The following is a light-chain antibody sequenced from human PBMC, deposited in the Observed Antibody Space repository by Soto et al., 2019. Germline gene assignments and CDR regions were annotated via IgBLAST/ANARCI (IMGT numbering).Light chain of an antibody. CDR2: GYT. CDR3: QFHYNRLRPRGVG. V-gene: IGLV1-40*01. J-gene: IGLJ2*01. Sequence: QSVLTQPPSVSGAPGQRVTISCTGSSSNIGAGYDVHWYQQVPGTAPKVLIYGYTNRPSGVPYRFSGSKSGTSASLAITGLQAEDGAYLYCQFHYNRLRPRGVGFGRRTKLTVL. CDR1: SSNIGAGYD.